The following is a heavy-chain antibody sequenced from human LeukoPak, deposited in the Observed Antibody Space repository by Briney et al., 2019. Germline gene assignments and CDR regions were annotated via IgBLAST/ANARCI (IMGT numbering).Heavy chain of an antibody. J-gene: IGHJ5*02. V-gene: IGHV4-34*01. D-gene: IGHD3-16*01. CDR1: GGSFSGYY. Sequence: KPSETLSLTCAVYGGSFSGYYWSWIRQPPGKGLEWIGEINHSGSTNYNPSLKSRVTISVDTSKNQFSLNLSSVTAADTAVYYCARLKGGPFDPWGQGTLVTVSS. CDR2: INHSGST. CDR3: ARLKGGPFDP.